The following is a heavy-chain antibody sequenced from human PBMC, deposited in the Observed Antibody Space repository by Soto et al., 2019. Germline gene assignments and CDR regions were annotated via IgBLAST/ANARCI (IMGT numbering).Heavy chain of an antibody. CDR3: AKGVSRYGDQDYFDC. D-gene: IGHD4-17*01. V-gene: IGHV3-23*01. CDR2: ISASGGSP. J-gene: IGHJ4*02. CDR1: GFTFSSYT. Sequence: EVQLLESGGGLVQPGGSLRLSCAASGFTFSSYTMTWVRQAPGKGLEWVSAISASGGSPYYADSVKGRFTISRDNSKNTLYLEIDSLRAEDTAVYYRAKGVSRYGDQDYFDCWGQGSLVTVSA.